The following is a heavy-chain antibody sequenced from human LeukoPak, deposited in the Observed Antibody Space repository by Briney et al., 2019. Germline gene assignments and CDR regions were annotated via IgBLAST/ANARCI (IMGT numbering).Heavy chain of an antibody. CDR3: ARAPRTQNSYFDY. CDR2: ISSSSYI. CDR1: GFIFSSYP. J-gene: IGHJ4*02. D-gene: IGHD1-14*01. V-gene: IGHV3-69-1*01. Sequence: GGSLRLSCAASGFIFSSYPMNWVRQVPGKGLEWVSSISSSSYIYYADSVKGRFTISRDNANNSLYLQINSLRAEDTALYYCARAPRTQNSYFDYWGQGTLVTVSS.